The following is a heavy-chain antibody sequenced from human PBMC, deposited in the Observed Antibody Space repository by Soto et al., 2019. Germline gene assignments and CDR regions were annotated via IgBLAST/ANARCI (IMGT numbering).Heavy chain of an antibody. J-gene: IGHJ5*02. V-gene: IGHV1-69*13. Sequence: ASVKVSCKASGGTFSSYAISWVRQAPGQGLEWMGGIIPIFGTANYAQKFQGRVTITADESTSTAYMELSSLRSEDTAVYYCARDPGVIAARPFGWLDPWGQGTLVTVSS. CDR3: ARDPGVIAARPFGWLDP. D-gene: IGHD6-6*01. CDR2: IIPIFGTA. CDR1: GGTFSSYA.